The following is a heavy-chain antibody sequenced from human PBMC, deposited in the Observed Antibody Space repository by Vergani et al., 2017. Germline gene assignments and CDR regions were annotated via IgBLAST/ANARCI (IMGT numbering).Heavy chain of an antibody. Sequence: VQLVESGGGVVQPGRSLRLSCAASGFTFSSYWMSWVRQAPGKGLEWVANIKQDGSEKYYVDSVKGRFTISRDNAKNSLYLQMNSLRAEDTAVYYCARVMVRGVIISRDAFDIWGQGTMVTVSS. D-gene: IGHD3-10*01. CDR2: IKQDGSEK. V-gene: IGHV3-7*04. J-gene: IGHJ3*02. CDR3: ARVMVRGVIISRDAFDI. CDR1: GFTFSSYW.